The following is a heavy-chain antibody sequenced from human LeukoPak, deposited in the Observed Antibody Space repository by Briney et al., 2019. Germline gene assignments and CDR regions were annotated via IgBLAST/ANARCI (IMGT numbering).Heavy chain of an antibody. V-gene: IGHV4-39*01. CDR1: GGSISSSSYY. CDR2: IYYSGST. Sequence: SETLSLTCTVSGGSISSSSYYWGWIRQPPGKGLEWIGSIYYSGSTYYNPSLKSRVTISVDASKNQFSLKLSSVTAADTAVYYCARLYSGTRPPDYWGQGTLVTVSS. J-gene: IGHJ4*02. D-gene: IGHD3-10*01. CDR3: ARLYSGTRPPDY.